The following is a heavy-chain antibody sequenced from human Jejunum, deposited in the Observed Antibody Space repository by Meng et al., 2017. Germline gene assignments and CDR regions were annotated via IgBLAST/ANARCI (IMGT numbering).Heavy chain of an antibody. CDR3: AREDYGSETSTFDH. V-gene: IGHV1-46*01. Sequence: ASVKVSCKASGYTFTKYFIHWVRQAPGQGLEWMGIINPSGGGVLNPTSFSRVYAQKFQGRVTVTSDTSTTTVYMELSSLRSEDTAVYFCAREDYGSETSTFDHWGQGTQVTVSS. D-gene: IGHD3-10*01. J-gene: IGHJ4*02. CDR1: GYTFTKYF. CDR2: INPSGGGVLNPTSFSR.